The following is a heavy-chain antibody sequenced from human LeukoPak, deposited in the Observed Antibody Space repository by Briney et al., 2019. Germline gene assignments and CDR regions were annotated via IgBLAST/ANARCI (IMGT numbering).Heavy chain of an antibody. CDR3: ARVGQLWYLDY. V-gene: IGHV4-38-2*02. CDR1: GYSISSGYY. CDR2: IYHSGST. D-gene: IGHD5-18*01. Sequence: SETLSLTCTVSGYSISSGYYWGWIRQPPGKGLEWIGSIYHSGSTYYNPSLKSRVTISVDTSKNQFSLKLSSVTAADTAVYYCARVGQLWYLDYWGQGTLVTVSS. J-gene: IGHJ4*02.